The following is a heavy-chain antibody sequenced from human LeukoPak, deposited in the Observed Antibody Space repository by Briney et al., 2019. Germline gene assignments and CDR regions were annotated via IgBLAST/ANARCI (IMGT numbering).Heavy chain of an antibody. CDR2: ISSSGTTI. V-gene: IGHV3-48*03. Sequence: GGSLRLSCAASGFTFSSYEMNWVRQAPGKGLEWVSYISSSGTTIYYADSVKGRFTISRDNAKNSLYLQMNSLKAEDTAVYYCARGDGNFDYWGQGTLVTVSS. CDR3: ARGDGNFDY. J-gene: IGHJ4*02. D-gene: IGHD1-1*01. CDR1: GFTFSSYE.